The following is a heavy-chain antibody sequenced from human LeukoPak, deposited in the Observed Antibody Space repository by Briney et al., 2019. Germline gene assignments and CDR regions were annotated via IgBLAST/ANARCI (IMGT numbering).Heavy chain of an antibody. CDR2: INHSGST. CDR1: GGSFSGYY. CDR3: ARSAYNCSSTSCYTTQSNYMDV. Sequence: SETLSLTCAVYGGSFSGYYWSWIRQPPGKGLEWIGEINHSGSTNYNPSLKSRVTTSVDTSKNQFSLKLSSVTAADTAVYYCARSAYNCSSTSCYTTQSNYMDVWGKGTTVTVSS. J-gene: IGHJ6*03. V-gene: IGHV4-34*01. D-gene: IGHD2-2*02.